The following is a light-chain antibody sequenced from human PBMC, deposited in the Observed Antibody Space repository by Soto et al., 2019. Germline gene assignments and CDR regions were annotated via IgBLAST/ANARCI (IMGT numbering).Light chain of an antibody. CDR1: ISNIGSNY. V-gene: IGLV1-47*01. Sequence: QSVLTQPPSASGTPGQRVTISCSGSISNIGSNYVYWYQQLPGTAPKLLIYRNNQRPSGVPDRFSGSKSGTSASLAISGLRSEDEADYYCAAWDDSLSGVFGGGTKVTVL. CDR2: RNN. J-gene: IGLJ3*02. CDR3: AAWDDSLSGV.